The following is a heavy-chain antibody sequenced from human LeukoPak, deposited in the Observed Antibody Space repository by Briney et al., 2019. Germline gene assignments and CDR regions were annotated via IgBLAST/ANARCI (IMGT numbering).Heavy chain of an antibody. CDR2: IYYSGST. CDR1: GGSISSYY. Sequence: SETLSLTCTVSGGSISSYYWSWIRQPPGKGLEWIGYIYYSGSTNYNPSLKGRVTISVDTSKNQFSLKLSSVTAADTAVYYCARAPFYASAVVDHDAFDIWGQGTMVTVSS. J-gene: IGHJ3*02. CDR3: ARAPFYASAVVDHDAFDI. V-gene: IGHV4-59*01. D-gene: IGHD3-22*01.